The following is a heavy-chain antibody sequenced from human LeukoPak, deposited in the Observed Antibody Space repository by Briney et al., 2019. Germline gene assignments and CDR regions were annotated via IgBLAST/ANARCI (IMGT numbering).Heavy chain of an antibody. CDR3: ARGSEVVGFYYYGMDV. J-gene: IGHJ6*02. CDR1: GGSITDNF. V-gene: IGHV4-4*07. D-gene: IGHD2-2*01. CDR2: IYTSGHT. Sequence: SETLSLTCRVSGGSITDNFWNWIRQPAGKGLEWIGRIYTSGHTNYNPSLKSRVTISLNRSKNQFSLRLDSVTAADTAVYSCARGSEVVGFYYYGMDVWGQGTTVTVSS.